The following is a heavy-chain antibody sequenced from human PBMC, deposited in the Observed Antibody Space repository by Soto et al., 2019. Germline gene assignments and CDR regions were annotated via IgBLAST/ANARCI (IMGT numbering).Heavy chain of an antibody. J-gene: IGHJ4*02. D-gene: IGHD6-19*01. CDR1: GGSISSSSYS. CDR2: IYYSGST. CDR3: ARRGLGNFFDY. V-gene: IGHV4-39*01. Sequence: SETLSLTCTVSGGSISSSSYSWAWIRQPPEKGLEWIGTIYYSGSTYYNPSLKSRVTISVDTSKNEFSLKLSSVTAADTAVFYCARRGLGNFFDYWGQGALVTGSS.